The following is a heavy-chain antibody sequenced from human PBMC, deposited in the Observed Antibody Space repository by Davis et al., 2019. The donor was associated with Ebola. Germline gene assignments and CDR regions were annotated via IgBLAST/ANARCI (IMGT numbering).Heavy chain of an antibody. CDR3: AREEMATLY. CDR1: GFTFSSYG. D-gene: IGHD5-24*01. J-gene: IGHJ4*02. CDR2: ISSSGSTI. V-gene: IGHV3-48*02. Sequence: GESLKISCAASGFTFSSYGMNWVRQAPGKGLEWVSYISSSGSTIYYADSVKGRFTISRDNAKNSLYLQMNSLRDEDTAVYYCAREEMATLYWGQGTLVTVSS.